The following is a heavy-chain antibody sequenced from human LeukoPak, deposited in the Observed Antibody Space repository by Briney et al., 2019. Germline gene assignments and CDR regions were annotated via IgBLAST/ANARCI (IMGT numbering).Heavy chain of an antibody. D-gene: IGHD6-19*01. J-gene: IGHJ4*02. V-gene: IGHV4-59*08. CDR2: ISNTGST. Sequence: SETLSLTCTVSGGSISIYYWSWIRQPPGKGLEWIGYISNTGSTNYNPSLKSRVAISLDTSKSQFSLQLGSVTAADTAVYFCARYSGGWPYYFDYWGQGTLVTVSS. CDR3: ARYSGGWPYYFDY. CDR1: GGSISIYY.